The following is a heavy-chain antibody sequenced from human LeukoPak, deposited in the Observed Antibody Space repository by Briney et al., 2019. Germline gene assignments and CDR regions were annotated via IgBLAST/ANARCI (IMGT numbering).Heavy chain of an antibody. J-gene: IGHJ4*02. CDR2: IKGKTDGGTT. CDR1: GFSFNNAW. D-gene: IGHD2-2*02. V-gene: IGHV3-15*01. Sequence: GGSLRLSCAASGFSFNNAWMSWVRQAPGKGLEWVGRIKGKTDGGTTEYAAPVKGRFTISRDDSKNTLYLQMNSLKTEDTAVYYCTTGCSSSSCYNTLDYWGQGTLVTVSS. CDR3: TTGCSSSSCYNTLDY.